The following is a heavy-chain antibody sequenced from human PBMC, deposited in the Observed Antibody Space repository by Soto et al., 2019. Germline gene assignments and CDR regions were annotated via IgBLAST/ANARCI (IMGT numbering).Heavy chain of an antibody. D-gene: IGHD5-12*01. CDR1: GGSISSGDYY. Sequence: SETLSLTCTVSGGSISSGDYYWSWIRQPPGKGLEWIGYIYYSGSTYYNPSLKSRVTISVDTSKNQFSLKLSSVTAADTAVYYCARAGDIVAPYFDYCGHGTLVTVSS. CDR3: ARAGDIVAPYFDY. J-gene: IGHJ4*01. CDR2: IYYSGST. V-gene: IGHV4-30-4*01.